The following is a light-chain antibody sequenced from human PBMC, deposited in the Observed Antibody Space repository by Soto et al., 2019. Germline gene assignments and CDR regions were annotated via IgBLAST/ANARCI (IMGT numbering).Light chain of an antibody. CDR2: EVS. V-gene: IGKV3-11*01. CDR1: QTVSSS. CDR3: QQHINWPLT. Sequence: EIVLTQSPATLSLSPGERATLSCRASQTVSSSLAWYQQKPGQAPRLLIYEVSNSATGIPSRFSGSGSGADFPLTISSLEPGDFALYYFQQHINWPLTFGGGTKV. J-gene: IGKJ4*01.